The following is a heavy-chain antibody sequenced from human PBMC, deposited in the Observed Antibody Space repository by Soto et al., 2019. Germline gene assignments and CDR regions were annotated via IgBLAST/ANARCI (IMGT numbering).Heavy chain of an antibody. J-gene: IGHJ4*02. Sequence: QVQLQESGPGLVKPSQTLSLTCNVSGDSINNGGHYWSWIRQPPGKGLEWIGFIYYSGTTYYNPSLKSRVTMSVHTSTIRSPLTLNSVTAADTAVYYCARAAVGATKSGFDSCGQGTLITVSS. CDR2: IYYSGTT. CDR1: GDSINNGGHY. V-gene: IGHV4-31*03. D-gene: IGHD1-26*01. CDR3: ARAAVGATKSGFDS.